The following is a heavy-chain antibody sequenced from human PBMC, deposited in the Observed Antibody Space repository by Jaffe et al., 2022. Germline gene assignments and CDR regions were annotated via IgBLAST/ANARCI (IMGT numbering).Heavy chain of an antibody. J-gene: IGHJ5*02. CDR2: ISYDGSNK. Sequence: QVQLVESGGGVVQPGRSLRLSCAASGFTFSSYGMHWVRQAPGKGLEWVAVISYDGSNKYYADSVKGRFTISRDNSKNTLYLQMNSLRAEDTAVYYCAKDGSSGWLNWFDPWGQGTLVTVSS. V-gene: IGHV3-30*18. CDR1: GFTFSSYG. CDR3: AKDGSSGWLNWFDP. D-gene: IGHD6-19*01.